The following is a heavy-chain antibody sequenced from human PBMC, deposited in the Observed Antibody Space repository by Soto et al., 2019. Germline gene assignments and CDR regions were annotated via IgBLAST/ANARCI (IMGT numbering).Heavy chain of an antibody. CDR3: ATDTYDTSGYYLYYFDY. CDR2: ISGGGGST. D-gene: IGHD3-22*01. V-gene: IGHV3-23*01. CDR1: GFTFSNYA. J-gene: IGHJ4*03. Sequence: PGGSLRLSCAASGFTFSNYAMTWVRQAPGKGLEWVSAISGGGGSTFYADSVKGRFTISRDNSKNTLFLQMNSLRAEDTAVYYCATDTYDTSGYYLYYFDYWGQGTMVTVSS.